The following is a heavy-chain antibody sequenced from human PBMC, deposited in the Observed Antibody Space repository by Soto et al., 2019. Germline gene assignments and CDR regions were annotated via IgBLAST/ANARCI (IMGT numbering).Heavy chain of an antibody. CDR3: ARDPGGHYCTSTSCLYFFDH. CDR1: GFTFSNHA. Sequence: EVQLLESGGALVQPGGSLRLSCAASGFTFSNHAMNWVRQAPGKGLEWVSTISDSGSTYYADSVKGRFTISRDNSKNTRYLQMNSRRAEDTAVYYCARDPGGHYCTSTSCLYFFDHWGQGTLGIVSS. D-gene: IGHD2-2*01. J-gene: IGHJ4*02. V-gene: IGHV3-23*01. CDR2: ISDSGST.